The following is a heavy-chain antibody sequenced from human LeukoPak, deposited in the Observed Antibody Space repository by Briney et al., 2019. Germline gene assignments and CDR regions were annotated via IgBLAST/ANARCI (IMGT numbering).Heavy chain of an antibody. CDR3: AKPADTAMVTYYMDV. CDR1: GFTFSSYG. Sequence: GGSLRLSCAASGFTFSSYGMHWVRQAPGKGLEWVAFIRYDGSNKYYADSVKGRFTISRVNSKNTLYLQMNSLRAEDTAVYYCAKPADTAMVTYYMDVWGKGTTVTVSS. J-gene: IGHJ6*03. V-gene: IGHV3-30*02. CDR2: IRYDGSNK. D-gene: IGHD5-18*01.